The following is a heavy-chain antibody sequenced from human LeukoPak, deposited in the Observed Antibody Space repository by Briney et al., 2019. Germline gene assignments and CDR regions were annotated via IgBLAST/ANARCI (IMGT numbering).Heavy chain of an antibody. J-gene: IGHJ4*02. CDR1: AYTFTDYY. Sequence: ASVKVSCKASAYTFTDYYMHWVRQAPGQGLEWMGWINPNSGGTKYAQKFQGRVTMTRDTSTSTVYMELSSLRSEDTALYYCARHQGAGEYPFDYWGQGTLVTVSS. D-gene: IGHD3-16*01. CDR2: INPNSGGT. CDR3: ARHQGAGEYPFDY. V-gene: IGHV1-2*02.